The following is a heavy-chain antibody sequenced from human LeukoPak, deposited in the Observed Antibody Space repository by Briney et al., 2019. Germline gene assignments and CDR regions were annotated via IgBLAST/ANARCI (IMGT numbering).Heavy chain of an antibody. J-gene: IGHJ4*02. CDR3: AKPVRQGLGYFDY. CDR2: ISGSGGST. D-gene: IGHD2-8*01. Sequence: PGGSLRLSCAASGFTFSSYGMSWVRQAPGKGLEWVSAISGSGGSTYYADSVKGRFTISRDNSKNTLYLQMNSLRAEDTAVYYCAKPVRQGLGYFDYWGQGTLVTVSS. CDR1: GFTFSSYG. V-gene: IGHV3-23*01.